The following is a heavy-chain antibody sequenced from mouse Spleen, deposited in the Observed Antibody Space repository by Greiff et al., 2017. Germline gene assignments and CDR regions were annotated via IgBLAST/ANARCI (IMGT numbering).Heavy chain of an antibody. J-gene: IGHJ3*01. CDR2: IRLKSDNYAT. CDR1: GFTFSNYW. CDR3: TNPPFAY. V-gene: IGHV6-3*01. Sequence: DVQLVESGGGLVQPGGSMKLSCVASGFTFSNYWMNWVRQSPEKGLEWVAQIRLKSDNYATHYAESVKGRFTISRDDSKSSVYLQMNNLRAEDTGIYYCTNPPFAYWGQGTLVTVSA.